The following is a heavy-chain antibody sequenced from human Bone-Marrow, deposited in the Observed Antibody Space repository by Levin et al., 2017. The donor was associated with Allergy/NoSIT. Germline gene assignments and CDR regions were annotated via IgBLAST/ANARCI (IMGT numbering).Heavy chain of an antibody. V-gene: IGHV3-30*18. CDR1: GFTFSSYG. CDR3: AKARARIQLWSNFDY. J-gene: IGHJ4*02. D-gene: IGHD5-18*01. CDR2: ISYDGSNK. Sequence: GGSLRLSCAASGFTFSSYGMHWVRQAPGKGLEWVAVISYDGSNKYYADSVKGRFTISRDNSKNTLYLQMNSLRAEDTAVYYCAKARARIQLWSNFDYWGQGTLVTVSS.